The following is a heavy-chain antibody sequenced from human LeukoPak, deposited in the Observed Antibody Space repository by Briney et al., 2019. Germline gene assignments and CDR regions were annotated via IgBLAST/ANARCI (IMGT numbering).Heavy chain of an antibody. CDR2: ISAYNGNT. Sequence: ASVKVSCKSSGYTFTSYGIIWVRQAPGQGLEWMGWISAYNGNTNYAQKLQGRVTMTTDTSTSTAYMELRSLRSDDTAVYYCARVCSGGSCYPPGYFDYWGQGTLVTVSS. V-gene: IGHV1-18*01. CDR1: GYTFTSYG. CDR3: ARVCSGGSCYPPGYFDY. J-gene: IGHJ4*02. D-gene: IGHD2-15*01.